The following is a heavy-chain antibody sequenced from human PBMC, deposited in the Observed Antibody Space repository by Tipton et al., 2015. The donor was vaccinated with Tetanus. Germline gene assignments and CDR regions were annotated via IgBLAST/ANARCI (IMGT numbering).Heavy chain of an antibody. V-gene: IGHV3-30*03. CDR3: ARDIAIVRARDWYFDV. J-gene: IGHJ2*01. CDR2: ISYDGSNK. Sequence: SLRLSCAASGFTFSSYGMHWVRQAPGKGLEWVAVISYDGSNKYYADSVKGRFTISRDNPKNTLYLQMNSLSAEDTAVYYCARDIAIVRARDWYFDVWGRGTLVTVSS. CDR1: GFTFSSYG. D-gene: IGHD2/OR15-2a*01.